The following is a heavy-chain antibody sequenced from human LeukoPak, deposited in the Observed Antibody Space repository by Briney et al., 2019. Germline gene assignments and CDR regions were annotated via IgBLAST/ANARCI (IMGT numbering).Heavy chain of an antibody. CDR3: ATEGWFGEYLTEYFQH. Sequence: GGSLRLSCAASGFTFSSYGMHWVRQAPGKGLEWVAYIRYDGSNKYYADSVKGRFTISRDNSKNSLYLQMNSLRAEDTAVYYCATEGWFGEYLTEYFQHWGQGTLVTVSS. CDR2: IRYDGSNK. V-gene: IGHV3-30*02. CDR1: GFTFSSYG. D-gene: IGHD3-10*01. J-gene: IGHJ1*01.